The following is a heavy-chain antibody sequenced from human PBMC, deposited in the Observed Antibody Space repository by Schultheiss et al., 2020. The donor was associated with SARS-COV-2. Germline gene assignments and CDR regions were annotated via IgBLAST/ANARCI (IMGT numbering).Heavy chain of an antibody. CDR1: GGTFSSYA. CDR2: INPNSGGT. J-gene: IGHJ6*02. Sequence: ASVKVSCKASGGTFSSYAISWVRQAPGQGLEWMGWINPNSGGTNYAQKFQGRVTMTRDTSISTAYMELSRLRSDDTAVYYCARGYRVVPFYYHYGMDVWGQGTTVTVSS. D-gene: IGHD2-15*01. V-gene: IGHV1-2*02. CDR3: ARGYRVVPFYYHYGMDV.